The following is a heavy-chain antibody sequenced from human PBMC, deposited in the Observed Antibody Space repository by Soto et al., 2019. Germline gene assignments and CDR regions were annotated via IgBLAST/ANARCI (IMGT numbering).Heavy chain of an antibody. CDR1: GFTFSSYG. J-gene: IGHJ4*02. D-gene: IGHD3-3*01. CDR2: IWYDGSDK. Sequence: ESGGGVVQPGRSLRLSCATSGFTFSSYGMYWVRQAPGKGLEWVAVIWYDGSDKYYADSVKGRFSISRDNSKNTLYLQLNSLRAEDTAVYYCARDRGLRYLEWSLDYWGQGTLVTVPS. CDR3: ARDRGLRYLEWSLDY. V-gene: IGHV3-33*01.